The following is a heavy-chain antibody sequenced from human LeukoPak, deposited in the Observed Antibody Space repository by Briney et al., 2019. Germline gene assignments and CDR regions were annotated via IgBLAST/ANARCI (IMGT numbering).Heavy chain of an antibody. D-gene: IGHD2-21*01. Sequence: SVKVSCKASGYTVTSYGISWVRQAPGQGPEWMGGIIPLFGTANYAQKFQGRVTITADESTSTAYMELSSLRSEDTAVYYCARDSSEFRSLIPHWGQGTLVTVSS. CDR3: ARDSSEFRSLIPH. J-gene: IGHJ1*01. CDR2: IIPLFGTA. CDR1: GYTVTSYG. V-gene: IGHV1-69*13.